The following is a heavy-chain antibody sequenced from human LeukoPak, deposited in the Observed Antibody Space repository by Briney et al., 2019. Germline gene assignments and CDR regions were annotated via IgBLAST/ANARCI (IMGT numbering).Heavy chain of an antibody. J-gene: IGHJ3*02. V-gene: IGHV1-18*01. Sequence: GASVKVSCKASGYTFTSYGISWVRQAPGQGLEWMGWISAYNGNTNYAQKLQGRVTMTTDTSTSTAYMELRSLRSDDTAVYYCARPPHYYDILTGYYSRDAFDIWGQGTMVTVSS. D-gene: IGHD3-9*01. CDR3: ARPPHYYDILTGYYSRDAFDI. CDR2: ISAYNGNT. CDR1: GYTFTSYG.